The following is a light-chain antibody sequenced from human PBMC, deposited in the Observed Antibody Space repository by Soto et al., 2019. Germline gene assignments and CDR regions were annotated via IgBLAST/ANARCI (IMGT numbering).Light chain of an antibody. CDR2: GAS. CDR3: QQFDSSRWT. J-gene: IGKJ1*01. Sequence: EIVLTQSPGTLSLSPGERATLSCRASQSVTSSYLAWYQQKPGQAPRLLIYGASSRATGIPDRFSGSGSGTDFTLTISRLEPEDFDMYYCQQFDSSRWTFGQGTKVDIK. CDR1: QSVTSSY. V-gene: IGKV3-20*01.